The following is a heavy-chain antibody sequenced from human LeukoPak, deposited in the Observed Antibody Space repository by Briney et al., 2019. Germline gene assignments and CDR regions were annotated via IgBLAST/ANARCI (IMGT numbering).Heavy chain of an antibody. J-gene: IGHJ4*02. D-gene: IGHD6-6*01. Sequence: GRSLRLSCAASGFTFDDYAMHWVRQAPGKGLEWVSGISWNSGSIGYADSVKGRFTISRDNAKNSLYLQMNSPRAEDTALYYCAKVELAGYWGQGTLVTVSS. CDR2: ISWNSGSI. V-gene: IGHV3-9*01. CDR3: AKVELAGY. CDR1: GFTFDDYA.